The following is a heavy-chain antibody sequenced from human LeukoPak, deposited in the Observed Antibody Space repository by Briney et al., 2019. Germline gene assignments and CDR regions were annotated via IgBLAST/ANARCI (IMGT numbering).Heavy chain of an antibody. CDR2: ISSSGSTI. J-gene: IGHJ4*02. V-gene: IGHV3-48*03. D-gene: IGHD3-3*01. CDR3: ARDTNSDFWSGYSNPYFDY. Sequence: PGGSLRLSCAASGFTFSSYEMNWVRQAPGKGLEWVSYISSSGSTIYYADSVKGRFTISRDNAKNSLYLQMNSLRAEDTAVYYCARDTNSDFWSGYSNPYFDYWGQGTLVTVSS. CDR1: GFTFSSYE.